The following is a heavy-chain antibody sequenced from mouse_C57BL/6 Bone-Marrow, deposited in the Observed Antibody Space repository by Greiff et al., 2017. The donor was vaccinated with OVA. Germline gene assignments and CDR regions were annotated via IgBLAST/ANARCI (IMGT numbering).Heavy chain of an antibody. CDR1: GYTFTSYW. CDR3: ARRGYRNHGGEGAY. D-gene: IGHD2-5*01. J-gene: IGHJ3*01. V-gene: IGHV1-69*01. Sequence: QVQLQQSGAELVMPGASVKLSCKASGYTFTSYWMHWVKQRPGQGLEWIGEIDPSDSYTNYNQKFKGKSTLTVDKSSSTAYMQLSSLTSEDSAVYYGARRGYRNHGGEGAYGGQGTLVTVSA. CDR2: IDPSDSYT.